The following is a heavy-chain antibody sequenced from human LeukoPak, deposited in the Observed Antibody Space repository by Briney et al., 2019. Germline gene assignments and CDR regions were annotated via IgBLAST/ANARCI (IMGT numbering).Heavy chain of an antibody. CDR1: GYTFTGYY. V-gene: IGHV1-2*02. CDR2: INPNSGGT. CDR3: ARNRYYDSVGNAS. D-gene: IGHD3-22*01. Sequence: ASVKVSCKASGYTFTGYYMHWVRQAPGQGLEWMGWINPNSGGTNYAQKFQGRVTMTRDTSISTAYMELSRLRSDDTAVYYCARNRYYDSVGNASWGQGTLVTVSS. J-gene: IGHJ5*02.